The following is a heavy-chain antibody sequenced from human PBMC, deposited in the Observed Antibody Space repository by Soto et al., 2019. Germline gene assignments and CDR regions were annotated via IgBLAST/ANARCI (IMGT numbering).Heavy chain of an antibody. CDR2: FLPVFTTA. CDR3: ARDGVDVSRTTVRHGALDI. V-gene: IGHV1-69*01. D-gene: IGHD4-17*01. Sequence: QVQLVQSGAEVKKPGSSVKVSCKASGGSFSTYGISWVRQAPGQGLEWMGGFLPVFTTAKYAQKFQGRVSITADESTYTAYMELSSLRSEDTAVYFCARDGVDVSRTTVRHGALDIWGQGTAVTVSS. CDR1: GGSFSTYG. J-gene: IGHJ3*02.